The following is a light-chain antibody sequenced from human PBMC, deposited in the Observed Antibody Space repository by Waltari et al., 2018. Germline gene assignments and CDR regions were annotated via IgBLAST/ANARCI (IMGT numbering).Light chain of an antibody. CDR2: EVR. J-gene: IGLJ7*01. V-gene: IGLV2-23*02. Sequence: QSDLPHPASVSGSPGQSITISCAGTRNDVRWFNRYPWYQHHPGKVPNLIIYEVRKRPPELSNRYSASKSGNTASLTISVLQGKDEADNYCYPYAGAISCVFGGDNKLTV. CDR1: RNDVRWFNR. CDR3: YPYAGAISCV.